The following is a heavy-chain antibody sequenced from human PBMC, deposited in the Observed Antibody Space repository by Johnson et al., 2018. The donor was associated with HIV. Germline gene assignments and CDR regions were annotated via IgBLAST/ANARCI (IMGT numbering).Heavy chain of an antibody. D-gene: IGHD6-19*01. CDR3: AKDLEEGQQWLIGAFDI. V-gene: IGHV3-NL1*01. CDR1: GFTFSRFA. Sequence: QVQLVESGGGLIQPGGSLRLSCATSGFTFSRFAMHWVRQAPGKGLAWVSLIYSGGLTYYADSVMGRFTISRDNSKNTLYLQMNSLRAEDTAVYYCAKDLEEGQQWLIGAFDIWGQGTMVTVSS. CDR2: IYSGGLT. J-gene: IGHJ3*02.